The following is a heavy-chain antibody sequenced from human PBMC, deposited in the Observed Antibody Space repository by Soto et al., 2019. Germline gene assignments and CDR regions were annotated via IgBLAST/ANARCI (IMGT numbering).Heavy chain of an antibody. CDR3: ARGQRFSDWFDP. CDR2: IYSNGST. V-gene: IGHV4-4*07. J-gene: IGHJ5*02. D-gene: IGHD3-3*01. CDR1: GGAISGYC. Sequence: SETLSLTCTVTGGAISGYCWTWIRQSDGEGLEWIGRIYSNGSTNYNPSLKSRVTISLDTSMNYFSLRLSSVTAADTAVYYCARGQRFSDWFDPWGQGTLVTVSS.